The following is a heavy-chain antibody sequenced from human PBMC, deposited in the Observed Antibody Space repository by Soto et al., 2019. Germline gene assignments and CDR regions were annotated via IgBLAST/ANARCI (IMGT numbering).Heavy chain of an antibody. CDR2: IYAGDSNT. V-gene: IGHV5-51*01. D-gene: IGHD2-15*01. Sequence: PGAALETSCVAAGYIFTTYWIGWVRQLPGKGLEWVGIIYAGDSNTMYSPSFQGQVTNSVDKSINTAYLQWSSLKDSDTAMYYCARGLRGGCSDIACYEWAGNWLDPWGQGTLVTVSS. J-gene: IGHJ5*02. CDR1: GYIFTTYW. CDR3: ARGLRGGCSDIACYEWAGNWLDP.